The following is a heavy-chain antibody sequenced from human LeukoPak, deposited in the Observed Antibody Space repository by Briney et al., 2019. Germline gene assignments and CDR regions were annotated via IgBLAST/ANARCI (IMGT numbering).Heavy chain of an antibody. CDR2: ISGSGGST. J-gene: IGHJ5*02. CDR1: GFTFSSYA. Sequence: QSGGSLRLSCAASGFTFSSYAMSWVRQAPGKGLEWVSAISGSGGSTYYADSVKGRFTISRDNSKNTLYLQMNSLRAEDTAVYYCAKDLLTYYYDSSGDKSPWGQGTLVTVSS. CDR3: AKDLLTYYYDSSGDKSP. V-gene: IGHV3-23*01. D-gene: IGHD3-22*01.